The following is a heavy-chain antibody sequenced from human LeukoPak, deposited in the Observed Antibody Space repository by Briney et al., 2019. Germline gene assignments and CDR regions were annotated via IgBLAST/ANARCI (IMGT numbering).Heavy chain of an antibody. CDR2: ISGSGVST. D-gene: IGHD6-19*01. J-gene: IGHJ4*02. V-gene: IGHV3-23*01. Sequence: GGSLRLSCAASGFTFSTYAMSWVRQAPGKGLQWVSAISGSGVSTYYADSVRGRFTISRDNSKNTVYLQMNSLRAEDTALYYCARLYSSGSEDYWGQGTLVTVSS. CDR1: GFTFSTYA. CDR3: ARLYSSGSEDY.